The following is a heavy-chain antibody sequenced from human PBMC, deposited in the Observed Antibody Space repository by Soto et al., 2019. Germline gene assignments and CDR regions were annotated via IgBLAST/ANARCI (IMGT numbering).Heavy chain of an antibody. J-gene: IGHJ4*02. CDR2: IKPKIDGGTA. CDR1: GFTFSNAW. CDR3: TTDPNYDILTGYYDVKDY. Sequence: GGSLRLSCAASGFTFSNAWMSWVRQAPGKGLEWVGRIKPKIDGGTADYAAPGKGRFTISRDDSKNTLYPQMNSLKTEDTAVYYCTTDPNYDILTGYYDVKDYWGQGTLVTVSS. V-gene: IGHV3-15*01. D-gene: IGHD3-9*01.